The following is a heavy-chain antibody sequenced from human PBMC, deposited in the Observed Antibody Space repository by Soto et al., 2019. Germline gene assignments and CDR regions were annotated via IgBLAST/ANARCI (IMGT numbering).Heavy chain of an antibody. Sequence: SETLSLTCTVSGGSISSYYWSWIRQPPGKGLEWIGYIYYSGSTNYNPSLKSRVTISVDTSKNQFSLKLSSVTAADTAVYYCARFIRDGYNLDYWGQGTLVTVSS. J-gene: IGHJ4*02. CDR3: ARFIRDGYNLDY. V-gene: IGHV4-59*01. CDR2: IYYSGST. D-gene: IGHD5-12*01. CDR1: GGSISSYY.